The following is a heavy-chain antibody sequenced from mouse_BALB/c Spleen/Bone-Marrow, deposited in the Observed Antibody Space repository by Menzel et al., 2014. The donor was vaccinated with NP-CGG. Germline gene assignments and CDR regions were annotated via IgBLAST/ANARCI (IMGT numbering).Heavy chain of an antibody. CDR1: GYTFTSYW. Sequence: QVQLQQPGAELVKPGASVKLSRKASGYTFTSYWVHWVKLRPGQGFEWIGEINPSNGGTNYNEKFKRKATLTVDKSSSTAYMQLSSLTSEDSAVYYCTIGGFDYWGQGTTLTVSS. CDR2: INPSNGGT. CDR3: TIGGFDY. V-gene: IGHV1S16*01. J-gene: IGHJ2*01.